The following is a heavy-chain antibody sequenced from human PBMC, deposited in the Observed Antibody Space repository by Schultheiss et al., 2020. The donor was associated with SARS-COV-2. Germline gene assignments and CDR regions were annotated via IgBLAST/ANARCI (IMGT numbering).Heavy chain of an antibody. Sequence: SETLSLTCAVSGGSISSYYWGWIRQPPGKGLEWIGSIYHSGSTNYNPSLKSRVTISVDTSKNQFSLKLSSVTAADTAVYYCARAGYSSSNWFDPWGQGTLVTVSS. CDR3: ARAGYSSSNWFDP. J-gene: IGHJ5*02. V-gene: IGHV4-34*01. CDR1: GGSISSYY. CDR2: IYHSGST. D-gene: IGHD6-6*01.